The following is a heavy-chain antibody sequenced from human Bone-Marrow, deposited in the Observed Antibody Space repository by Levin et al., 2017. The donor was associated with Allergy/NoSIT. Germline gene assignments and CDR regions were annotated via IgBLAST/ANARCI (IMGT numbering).Heavy chain of an antibody. Sequence: VASVKVSCKASGYTFTGYYLHWVRQAPGQGLEWMGRINPNSGATSYAQKFWGRVTITRDTSINTAYMEVSRLSADDTAVFYCARDRNTYGPIYFFYGLDVWGQGTTVTVSS. CDR3: ARDRNTYGPIYFFYGLDV. CDR2: INPNSGAT. CDR1: GYTFTGYY. J-gene: IGHJ6*02. D-gene: IGHD5-18*01. V-gene: IGHV1-2*06.